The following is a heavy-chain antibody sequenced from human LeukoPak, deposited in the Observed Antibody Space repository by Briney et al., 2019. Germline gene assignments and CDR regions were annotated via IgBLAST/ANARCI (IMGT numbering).Heavy chain of an antibody. D-gene: IGHD3-16*01. J-gene: IGHJ3*02. V-gene: IGHV4-39*01. Sequence: SETLSLTCTVSGGSISSSSYYWGWIRQPPGKGLEWIGSIYYSGSTYYNPSLKSRVTISVDTSKNQFSLKLSSVTAADTAVYYCARRRVWYAFDILGQGTMVTVSS. CDR1: GGSISSSSYY. CDR2: IYYSGST. CDR3: ARRRVWYAFDI.